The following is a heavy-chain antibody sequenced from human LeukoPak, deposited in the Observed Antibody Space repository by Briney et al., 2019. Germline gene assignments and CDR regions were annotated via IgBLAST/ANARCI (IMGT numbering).Heavy chain of an antibody. CDR3: ARESGSYHQNDYYFDY. J-gene: IGHJ4*02. V-gene: IGHV3-30*04. CDR1: GFTFSIYA. Sequence: GGSLRLSCAASGFTFSIYAMHWVRQAPGKGLEWVAVISYDGSNKYYADSVKGRFTISRDNSKNTLYLQMNSLRAEDTAAYYCARESGSYHQNDYYFDYWGQGTLVTVSS. CDR2: ISYDGSNK. D-gene: IGHD1-26*01.